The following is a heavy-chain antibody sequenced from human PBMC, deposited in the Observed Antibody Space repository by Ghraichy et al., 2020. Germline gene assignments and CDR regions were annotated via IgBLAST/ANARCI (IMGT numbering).Heavy chain of an antibody. CDR1: GGSFSGYY. V-gene: IGHV4-34*01. J-gene: IGHJ4*02. CDR3: ARGATNARYDISTPRVRAFDY. D-gene: IGHD3-9*01. Sequence: SETLSLTCAVYGGSFSGYYWSWIRQPPGKGLEWIGEINHSGSTNYNPSLKSRVTISVDTSKNQFSLKLSSVTAADTAVYYCARGATNARYDISTPRVRAFDYWGQGTLVTVSS. CDR2: INHSGST.